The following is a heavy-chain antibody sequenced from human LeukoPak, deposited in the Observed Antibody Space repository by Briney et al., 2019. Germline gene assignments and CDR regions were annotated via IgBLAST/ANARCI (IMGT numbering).Heavy chain of an antibody. Sequence: ASVKVSCKASGYTFTSYGISWVRQAPGQGLEWMGWISAYNGNTNYAQKLQGRVTMTTDTSTSTAYMELRSLRSDDTAVYYCARDENSLNVVVVAATEYYFDYWGQGTLVTVSS. D-gene: IGHD2-15*01. CDR2: ISAYNGNT. V-gene: IGHV1-18*01. CDR3: ARDENSLNVVVVAATEYYFDY. J-gene: IGHJ4*02. CDR1: GYTFTSYG.